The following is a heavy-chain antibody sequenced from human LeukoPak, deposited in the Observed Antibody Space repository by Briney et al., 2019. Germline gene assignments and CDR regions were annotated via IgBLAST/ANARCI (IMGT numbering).Heavy chain of an antibody. J-gene: IGHJ4*02. D-gene: IGHD4-17*01. Sequence: GGSLRLSCAASGFTFSSYSMNWVRQAPGKGLEWVSSISSSSSYIYYADSVKGRFTISRDNAENSLYLQMNSLRAEDTAVYYCARDVFGGDYGDYVDYWGQGTLVTVSS. V-gene: IGHV3-21*01. CDR3: ARDVFGGDYGDYVDY. CDR1: GFTFSSYS. CDR2: ISSSSSYI.